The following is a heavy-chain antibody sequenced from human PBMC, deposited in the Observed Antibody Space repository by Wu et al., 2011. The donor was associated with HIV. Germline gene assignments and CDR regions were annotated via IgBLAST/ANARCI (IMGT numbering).Heavy chain of an antibody. CDR3: ARARPHCDTTTCYHNYYMDV. D-gene: IGHD2-2*01. V-gene: IGHV4-39*07. Sequence: QVQLQESGPGLVKPSETLSLTCTVSGGSIRSSSHYWDWIRQPPGKGLEWIGNIYYVGKTYYSSSLRSRVSISVGTSKNEFSLRLNSVTVADTAVYFCARARPHCDTTTCYHNYYMDVVGKRDRGHRLL. CDR1: GGSIRSSSHY. CDR2: IYYVGKT. J-gene: IGHJ6*03.